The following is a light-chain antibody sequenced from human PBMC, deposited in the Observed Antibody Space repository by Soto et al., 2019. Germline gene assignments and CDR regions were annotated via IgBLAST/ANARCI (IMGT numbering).Light chain of an antibody. J-gene: IGLJ3*02. CDR3: NSYTSSSTSWV. V-gene: IGLV2-14*01. Sequence: QSVLTQPASVSGSPGQSITISCTGTSSDVGGYNYVSWYQQHPGKAPKLMIYDVSNRPSGVSNRFSGSKSGNTASLTISGLQAEDEADYYCNSYTSSSTSWVFGGGTKLTVL. CDR2: DVS. CDR1: SSDVGGYNY.